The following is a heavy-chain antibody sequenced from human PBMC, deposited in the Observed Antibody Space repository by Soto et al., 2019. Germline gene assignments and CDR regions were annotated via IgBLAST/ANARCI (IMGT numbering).Heavy chain of an antibody. CDR2: LKGDASST. D-gene: IGHD3-3*01. J-gene: IGHJ6*03. V-gene: IGHV3-74*01. Sequence: SGFTFSAYWMHWVRQAPGQGLVWVSRLKGDASSTNYADSVKGRFTISRDNAKNTAYLEINSLGAEDTAVYYCARGARGYYYMDVWGKGTTVTVSS. CDR1: GFTFSAYW. CDR3: ARGARGYYYMDV.